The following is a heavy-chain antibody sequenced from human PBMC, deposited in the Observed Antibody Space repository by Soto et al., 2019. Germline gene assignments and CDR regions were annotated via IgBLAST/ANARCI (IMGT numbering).Heavy chain of an antibody. CDR2: IYYSGST. CDR1: GGSVSSGSYY. J-gene: IGHJ4*02. D-gene: IGHD6-19*01. Sequence: QVQLQESGPGLVKPSETLSLTCTVSGGSVSSGSYYWSWIRQPPGKGLEWIGYIYYSGSTNYNPSLKSRVTISVDTSKNQFSLKLNSVTAADTAVYYCASYSSGWYDVSYWGQGTLVNVSS. CDR3: ASYSSGWYDVSY. V-gene: IGHV4-61*01.